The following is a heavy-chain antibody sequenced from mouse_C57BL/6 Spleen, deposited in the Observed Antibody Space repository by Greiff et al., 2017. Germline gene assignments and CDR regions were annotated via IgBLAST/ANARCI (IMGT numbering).Heavy chain of an antibody. D-gene: IGHD2-3*01. V-gene: IGHV1-53*01. CDR1: GYTFTSYW. CDR3: AHYGYYGAWFAY. CDR2: INPSNGGT. Sequence: QVQLQQPGTELVKPGASVKLSCKASGYTFTSYWMHWVKQRPGQGLEWIGNINPSNGGTNYNEKFKSKAPLAVDKSSSTAYMQLSSLTSEYSAVYDFAHYGYYGAWFAYWGHGTLVTVS. J-gene: IGHJ3*01.